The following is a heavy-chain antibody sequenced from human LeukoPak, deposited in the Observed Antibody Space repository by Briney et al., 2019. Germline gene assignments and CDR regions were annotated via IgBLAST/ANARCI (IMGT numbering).Heavy chain of an antibody. D-gene: IGHD6-13*01. J-gene: IGHJ4*02. CDR1: GFTFIDYS. CDR3: ARCQYNSSPDF. V-gene: IGHV3-11*03. CDR2: IRPTSDYT. Sequence: PGGSLRLSCAASGFTFIDYSVSLIPQAPGEGLGWVSYIRPTSDYTSSADSVKGRVTLFREKAKNSLLLQMNSLRVEDTAVYYCARCQYNSSPDFWGQGNLVTVSS.